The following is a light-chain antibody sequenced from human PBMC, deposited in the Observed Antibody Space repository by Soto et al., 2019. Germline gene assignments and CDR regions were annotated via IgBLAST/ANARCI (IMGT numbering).Light chain of an antibody. CDR1: SSDVGAYTY. V-gene: IGLV2-14*01. Sequence: QSALTQPASVSGSPGQSITISCTGTSSDVGAYTYVSWYQQHPGKAPKLIIYEVSNRPSGVSNRFSGSKSGNTASLTISGVQAEDEADYYCCSYTDTSGRVFGGGTKLTVL. CDR2: EVS. J-gene: IGLJ3*02. CDR3: CSYTDTSGRV.